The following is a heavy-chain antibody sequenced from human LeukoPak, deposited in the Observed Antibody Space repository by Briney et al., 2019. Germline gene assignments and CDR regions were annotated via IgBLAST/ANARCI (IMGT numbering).Heavy chain of an antibody. CDR2: INHSGST. D-gene: IGHD1-1*01. CDR1: GGSISSGGYS. CDR3: ARGGNGRRALYWYFDL. V-gene: IGHV4-34*01. Sequence: SETLSLTCAVSGGSISSGGYSWSWIRQPPGKGLEWIGEINHSGSTNYNPSLKSRVTISVDTSKNQFSLKLSSVTAADTAVYYCARGGNGRRALYWYFDLWGRGTLVTVSS. J-gene: IGHJ2*01.